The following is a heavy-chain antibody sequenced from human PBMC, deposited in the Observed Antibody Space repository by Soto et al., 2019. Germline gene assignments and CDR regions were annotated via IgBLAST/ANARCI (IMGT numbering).Heavy chain of an antibody. CDR3: AIGGGDYNYFDH. V-gene: IGHV3-74*01. Sequence: EVQLVESGGGLVQPGGSLRLSCAASGFLFSTYWMFWVRQVPRKGLLWVSRIKSDRSSTSYADPVKGRFTISRDNTKNTLYLQMTSLRAEDTAVYYCAIGGGDYNYFDHWGQGILVTVSS. CDR1: GFLFSTYW. D-gene: IGHD2-21*01. CDR2: IKSDRSST. J-gene: IGHJ4*02.